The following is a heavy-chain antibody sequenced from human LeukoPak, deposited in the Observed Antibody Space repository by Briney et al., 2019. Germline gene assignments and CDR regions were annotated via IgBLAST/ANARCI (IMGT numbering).Heavy chain of an antibody. Sequence: ASVKVSCKASGYTFTSYAMHWVRQAPGQRLEWMGWINAGNGNTKYSQKFQGRVTITRDTSASTAYMELSSLRSEDTAVYYCARENMATLGFDCWGQGTLVTVSS. V-gene: IGHV1-3*01. CDR3: ARENMATLGFDC. CDR1: GYTFTSYA. D-gene: IGHD5-24*01. J-gene: IGHJ4*02. CDR2: INAGNGNT.